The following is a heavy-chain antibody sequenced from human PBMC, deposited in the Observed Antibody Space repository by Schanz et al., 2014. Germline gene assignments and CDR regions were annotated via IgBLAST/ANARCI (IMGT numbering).Heavy chain of an antibody. Sequence: EVQLVESGGGLVQPGGSLRLSCTASGFTFSIYAMHWVRQPPGRGLEWVSYIGNGGVTIYYADSVKGRFTISRDNSKNTVYLQMNSLRPGDTAVYYCARESSNDIVLVPGAVFDHWGQGILVTVSS. CDR3: ARESSNDIVLVPGAVFDH. CDR1: GFTFSIYA. D-gene: IGHD2-2*01. J-gene: IGHJ4*02. CDR2: IGNGGVTI. V-gene: IGHV3-48*01.